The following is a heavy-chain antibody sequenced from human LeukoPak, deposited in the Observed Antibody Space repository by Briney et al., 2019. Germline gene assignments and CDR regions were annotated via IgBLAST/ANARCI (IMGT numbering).Heavy chain of an antibody. J-gene: IGHJ4*02. CDR1: GGSINSGGFY. D-gene: IGHD3-22*01. CDR3: ARGGYYYDTCGPFDY. V-gene: IGHV4-31*03. Sequence: PSQTLSLTCTVSGGSINSGGFYWSWIRQHPGKGLEWIGYISHSGSTSYNPSLKSRVTISVDTSNNEFSLRLTSVTAADTAVYYCARGGYYYDTCGPFDYWGQGTLVTVSS. CDR2: ISHSGST.